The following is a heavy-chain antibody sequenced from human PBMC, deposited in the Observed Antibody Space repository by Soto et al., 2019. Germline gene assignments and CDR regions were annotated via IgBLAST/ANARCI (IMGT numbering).Heavy chain of an antibody. J-gene: IGHJ4*02. CDR1: GDSISRSYY. V-gene: IGHV4-59*08. D-gene: IGHD7-27*01. CDR2: IYYSGST. Sequence: TSETLSLTCAVSGDSISRSYYWSWIRQPPGKGLEWIGYIYYSGSTNYNPSLKSRVTISVDTSKNQFSLKLSSVTAADTAVYYCARRWGRTFDYWGQGTLVTVSS. CDR3: ARRWGRTFDY.